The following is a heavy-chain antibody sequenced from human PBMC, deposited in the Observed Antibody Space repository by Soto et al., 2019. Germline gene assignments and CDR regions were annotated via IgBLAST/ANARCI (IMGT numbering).Heavy chain of an antibody. CDR2: IIPIFGTT. CDR3: ARGLYCGGGCYSHFDY. D-gene: IGHD2-21*02. CDR1: GGTFSNYP. Sequence: VQLVQSGAEVKKPGSSVKVSCKASGGTFSNYPFIWVRQAPGQGLDWMGGIIPIFGTTDYGQRFQGRVTITAHESTNKAYMELSSLRSDDTAVYYCARGLYCGGGCYSHFDYGGQGTLVTVSS. V-gene: IGHV1-69*01. J-gene: IGHJ4*02.